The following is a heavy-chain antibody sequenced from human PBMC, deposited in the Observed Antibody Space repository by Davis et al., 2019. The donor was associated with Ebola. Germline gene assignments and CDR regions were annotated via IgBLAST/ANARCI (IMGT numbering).Heavy chain of an antibody. V-gene: IGHV3-21*01. CDR1: GFTFSSYS. J-gene: IGHJ4*02. CDR3: ARDLVEIGATDY. Sequence: GESLKISCEASGFTFSSYSLNWVRQTPGKGLEWLSSISASSYYIYYADSLQGRFTISRDNAKNSLYLQMNSLTAEDTAVYYCARDLVEIGATDYWGQGTLVTVSS. D-gene: IGHD5-24*01. CDR2: ISASSYYI.